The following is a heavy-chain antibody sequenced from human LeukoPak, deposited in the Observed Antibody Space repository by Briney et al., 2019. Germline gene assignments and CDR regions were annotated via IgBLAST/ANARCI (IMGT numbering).Heavy chain of an antibody. CDR1: GGSISSSSYY. CDR2: IYYGGST. J-gene: IGHJ4*02. Sequence: SENLSLTCTVSGGSISSSSYYWGWIRQPPGKGLEWIGSIYYGGSTYYNPSLKSRVTISVDTSKNQFSLKLSSVTAADTAVYYCARGDSTNWYAGTPGRPHFDYWGQGTLVTVSS. CDR3: ARGDSTNWYAGTPGRPHFDY. D-gene: IGHD6-13*01. V-gene: IGHV4-39*07.